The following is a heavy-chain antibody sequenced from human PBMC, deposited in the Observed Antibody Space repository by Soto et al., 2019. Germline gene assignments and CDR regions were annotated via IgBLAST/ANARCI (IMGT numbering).Heavy chain of an antibody. CDR2: INTDGSAT. CDR1: GFTFSSHW. V-gene: IGHV3-74*01. J-gene: IGHJ4*02. CDR3: ASSLPWPLDLNY. Sequence: GGSLRLSCAASGFTFSSHWMHWVRQAPGKGLVWVSRINTDGSATNYADYAKGRFTVSRDNAKNTLYLQMNSLRAEDTAVYYCASSLPWPLDLNYWGQGTLVTVSS. D-gene: IGHD2-21*02.